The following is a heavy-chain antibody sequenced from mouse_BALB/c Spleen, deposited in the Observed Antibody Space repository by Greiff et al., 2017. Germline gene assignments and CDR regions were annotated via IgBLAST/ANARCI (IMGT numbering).Heavy chain of an antibody. D-gene: IGHD2-2*01. CDR3: AREGWLRRGYYFDY. CDR1: GFTFSSFG. Sequence: EVQGVESGGGLVQPGGSRKLSCAASGFTFSSFGMHWVRQAPEKGLEWVAYISSGSSTIYYADTVKGRFTISRDNPKNTLFLQMTSLRSEDTAMYYCAREGWLRRGYYFDYWGQGTTLTVSS. J-gene: IGHJ2*01. CDR2: ISSGSSTI. V-gene: IGHV5-17*02.